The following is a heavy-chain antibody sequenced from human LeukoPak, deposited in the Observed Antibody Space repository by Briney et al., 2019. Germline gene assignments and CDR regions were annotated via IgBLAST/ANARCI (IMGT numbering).Heavy chain of an antibody. CDR1: GGSFSGYY. V-gene: IGHV4-34*01. CDR2: INHSGST. J-gene: IGHJ5*02. D-gene: IGHD2-2*01. Sequence: SETLSLTCAVYGGSFSGYYWSWIRQPPGKGLEWIGEINHSGSTNYNPSLKSRVTISVDTSKNQFSLKLSSVTAADTAVYYCARAKALYCSSTSCNRAGGFDPWGQGTLVTVSS. CDR3: ARAKALYCSSTSCNRAGGFDP.